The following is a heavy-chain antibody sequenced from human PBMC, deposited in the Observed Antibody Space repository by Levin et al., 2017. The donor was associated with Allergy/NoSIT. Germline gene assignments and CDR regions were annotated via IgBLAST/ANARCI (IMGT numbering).Heavy chain of an antibody. CDR2: ISKDGSKK. CDR3: ANHYWCRFEY. J-gene: IGHJ4*02. D-gene: IGHD2-8*01. Sequence: GGSLRLSCEASGFDFRDYYMTWVRQAPGKGLEWVANISKDGSKKYYVDSVKGRFTISRDNTKNSVDLQVNSLRAEDTAVYYCANHYWCRFEYWGRGTLVTVSS. V-gene: IGHV3-7*01. CDR1: GFDFRDYY.